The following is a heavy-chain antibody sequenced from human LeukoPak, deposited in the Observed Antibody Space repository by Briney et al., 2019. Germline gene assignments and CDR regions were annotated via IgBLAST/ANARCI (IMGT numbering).Heavy chain of an antibody. D-gene: IGHD1-1*01. Sequence: SETLSLTCTVSGGSISSYYWSWIRQPPGKGLEWIGYIYYSGSTNYNPSLKSRVTISVDTSKNQFSLKLSSVTAADTAVYYCARVPRAPYLDVGYYYMDVWGKGTTVTVSS. CDR1: GGSISSYY. CDR3: ARVPRAPYLDVGYYYMDV. V-gene: IGHV4-59*01. CDR2: IYYSGST. J-gene: IGHJ6*03.